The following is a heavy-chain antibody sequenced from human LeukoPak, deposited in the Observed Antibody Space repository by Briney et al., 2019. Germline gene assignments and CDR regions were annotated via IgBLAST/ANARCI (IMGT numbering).Heavy chain of an antibody. CDR1: GGSFSGYY. D-gene: IGHD3-9*01. CDR2: INHSGST. J-gene: IGHJ5*02. Sequence: PSETLSLTCAVYGGSFSGYYWSWIRQPPGKGLEWIGEINHSGSTNYNPSLKSRVTISVDTSKNQFSLKLSSVTAADTAVYYCARKKYYDILTGLYNWSDPWGQGTLVTVSS. V-gene: IGHV4-34*01. CDR3: ARKKYYDILTGLYNWSDP.